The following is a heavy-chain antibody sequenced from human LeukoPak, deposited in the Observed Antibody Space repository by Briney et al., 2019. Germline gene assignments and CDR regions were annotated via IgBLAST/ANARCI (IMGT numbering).Heavy chain of an antibody. D-gene: IGHD4-17*01. CDR3: ARDLGYGEFDY. CDR1: GGPISSYY. V-gene: IGHV4-59*12. CDR2: IYYSGST. J-gene: IGHJ4*02. Sequence: SETLSLTCTVSGGPISSYYWSWIRQPPGKGLEWIGYIYYSGSTNYNPSLKSRVTISVDTSKNQFSLKLSSVTAADTAVYYCARDLGYGEFDYWGQGTLVTVSS.